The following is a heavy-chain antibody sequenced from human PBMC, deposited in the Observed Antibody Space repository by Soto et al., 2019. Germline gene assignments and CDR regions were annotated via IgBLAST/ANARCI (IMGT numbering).Heavy chain of an antibody. D-gene: IGHD5-12*01. J-gene: IGHJ6*02. CDR1: GGSISSGGYY. Sequence: PSETLSLTCTVSGGSISSGGYYWSWIRQHPGKGLEWIGYIYYSGSTYYNPSLKSRVTISVDTSKNQFSLKLSSVTAADTAVYYCARAWVGGYDWFNYYYGMDVWGQGTTVTVSS. CDR3: ARAWVGGYDWFNYYYGMDV. V-gene: IGHV4-31*03. CDR2: IYYSGST.